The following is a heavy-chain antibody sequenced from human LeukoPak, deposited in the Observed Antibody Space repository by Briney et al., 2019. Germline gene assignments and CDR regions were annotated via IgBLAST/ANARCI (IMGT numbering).Heavy chain of an antibody. D-gene: IGHD5-18*01. CDR1: GFTVSTNC. CDR2: IYSGGTT. CDR3: ARVDTGMAYYFDL. Sequence: GRSLTLSCPASGFTVSTNCMTWVRQAPGKGLEWVSTIYSGGTTYYADSVMGRFTISRHNSRNTLYLQMNSLRAEDTAVYYCARVDTGMAYYFDLWGQGTLVTVSS. V-gene: IGHV3-53*04. J-gene: IGHJ4*02.